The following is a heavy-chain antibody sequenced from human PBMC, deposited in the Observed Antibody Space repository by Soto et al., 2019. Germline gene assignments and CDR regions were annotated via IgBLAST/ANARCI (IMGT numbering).Heavy chain of an antibody. J-gene: IGHJ4*02. CDR1: GGSISSYY. CDR3: ARFIAVAGYFDY. V-gene: IGHV4-59*01. Sequence: SETLSLTCTVSGGSISSYYWSWIRQPPGKGLEWIGYIYYSGSTNYNPSLKSRVTISVDTSKNQFSLKLSSVTAAATAVYYCARFIAVAGYFDYWGQGTLVTVSS. D-gene: IGHD6-19*01. CDR2: IYYSGST.